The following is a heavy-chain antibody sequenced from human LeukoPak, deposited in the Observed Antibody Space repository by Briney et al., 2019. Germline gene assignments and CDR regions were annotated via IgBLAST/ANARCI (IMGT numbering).Heavy chain of an antibody. CDR1: GFTFSSYE. D-gene: IGHD3-10*02. J-gene: IGHJ6*04. V-gene: IGHV3-48*03. CDR3: AELGITMIGGV. Sequence: QPGGSLRLSCAASGFTFSSYEINWVRQAPGNGLEWVSYISSSGSTIYYADSVKGRFTISRDNAKNSLYLQMNSLRAEDTAVYYCAELGITMIGGVWGKGTTVTISS. CDR2: ISSSGSTI.